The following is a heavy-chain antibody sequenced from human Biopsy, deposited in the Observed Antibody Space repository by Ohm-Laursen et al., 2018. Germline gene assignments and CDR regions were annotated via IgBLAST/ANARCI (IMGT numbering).Heavy chain of an antibody. J-gene: IGHJ3*02. V-gene: IGHV4-4*07. CDR3: ARGTGRYYVYGAFDI. CDR2: IYTSGSP. D-gene: IGHD1-26*01. Sequence: GTLSLTCTVSGDPINNYYWSWIRQPAGKGLEWIGRIYTSGSPNYNLSLESRVTMSVDTSKNQFPLNLRSVTAADTAVYYCARGTGRYYVYGAFDIWGQGTVVTVSS. CDR1: GDPINNYY.